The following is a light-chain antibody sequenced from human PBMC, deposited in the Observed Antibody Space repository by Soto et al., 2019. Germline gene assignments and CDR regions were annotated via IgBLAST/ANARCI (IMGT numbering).Light chain of an antibody. CDR2: GAS. CDR3: QQYGSSPLVT. Sequence: EIVLTQSPGTLSLSPGERATLSCRASQTVTNNYLAWYQQKPGQAPRLLIFGASSRATDIPDRFGGSGSGTDFTLTISSREPEDFAVYYCQQYGSSPLVTFGPGTKVDFK. V-gene: IGKV3-20*01. J-gene: IGKJ3*01. CDR1: QTVTNNY.